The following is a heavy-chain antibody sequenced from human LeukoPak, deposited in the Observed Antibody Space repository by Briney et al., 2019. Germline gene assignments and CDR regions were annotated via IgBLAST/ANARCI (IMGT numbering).Heavy chain of an antibody. J-gene: IGHJ4*02. V-gene: IGHV1-2*02. CDR2: INPNSGDS. CDR1: LYIFTRYY. CDR3: AYQASVSVDQ. Sequence: ASVTESRLCSLYIFTRYYFYSVRPPPGQGRGWMEWINPNSGDSEYAQRFQGRGTMTRDTTISPVYMDLSRLTSDDTAAYYFAYQASVSVDQWGRGTLVTVSS. D-gene: IGHD5/OR15-5a*01.